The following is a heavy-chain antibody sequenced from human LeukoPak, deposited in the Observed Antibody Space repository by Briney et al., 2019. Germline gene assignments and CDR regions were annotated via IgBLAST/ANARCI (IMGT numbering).Heavy chain of an antibody. D-gene: IGHD3-10*01. CDR1: GFTFTNYW. V-gene: IGHV3-74*01. CDR3: ARDLYYGSGPCDY. Sequence: GGSLRLSCAASGFTFTNYWMHWVRQAPGKGLVWVSRINSDGSSTIYADSVKGRFTISRDNAKSTLYLQMNSLRAEDTAVYYCARDLYYGSGPCDYWGQGTLVTVSS. J-gene: IGHJ4*02. CDR2: INSDGSST.